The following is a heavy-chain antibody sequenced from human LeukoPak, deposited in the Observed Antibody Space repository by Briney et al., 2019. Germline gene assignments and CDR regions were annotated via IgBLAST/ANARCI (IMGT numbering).Heavy chain of an antibody. CDR2: IYHSGST. J-gene: IGHJ6*02. V-gene: IGHV4-4*02. D-gene: IGHD3-10*01. Sequence: SGTLSLTCAVSSGSISSSNWWSWVRQPPGEGLEWMGEIYHSGSTNYNPSLKSRVTISVDKSKNQFSLKLSSVTAADTTVYYCASRGWVRGVGYYYYYGMDVWGQGTTVTVSS. CDR1: SGSISSSNW. CDR3: ASRGWVRGVGYYYYYGMDV.